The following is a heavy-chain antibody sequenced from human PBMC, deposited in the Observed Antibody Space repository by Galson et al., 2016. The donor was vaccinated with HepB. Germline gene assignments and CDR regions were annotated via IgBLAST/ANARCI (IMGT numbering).Heavy chain of an antibody. CDR1: GYTFTSYG. V-gene: IGHV1-18*01. CDR3: ARGPDWEGGYAFDV. J-gene: IGHJ3*01. CDR2: ISAYNGDT. D-gene: IGHD3-9*01. Sequence: SVKVSCKASGYTFTSYGITWVRQVPGQGLEWMAWISAYNGDTNYARKVQGRVTVTTDSYTRTAYMEIGGLRSDDTAIYYCARGPDWEGGYAFDVWGQGTMVTVSS.